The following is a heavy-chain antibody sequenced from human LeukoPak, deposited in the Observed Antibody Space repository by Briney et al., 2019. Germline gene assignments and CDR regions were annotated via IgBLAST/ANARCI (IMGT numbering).Heavy chain of an antibody. V-gene: IGHV4-34*01. CDR2: INHSGST. CDR1: GGSFSGYY. D-gene: IGHD4-11*01. Sequence: PSETLSLTCAVYGGSFSGYYWSWIRQPPGKGLEWIGEINHSGSTNYNPSLKSRVTISVDTSKNQFSLKLSSVTAADTAVYYCARGGRAVKLDYWGQGTLVTVSS. CDR3: ARGGRAVKLDY. J-gene: IGHJ4*02.